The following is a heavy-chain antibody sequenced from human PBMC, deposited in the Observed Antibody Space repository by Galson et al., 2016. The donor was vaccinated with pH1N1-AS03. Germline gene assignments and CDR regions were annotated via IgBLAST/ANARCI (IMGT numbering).Heavy chain of an antibody. CDR3: ARGSLVRGVIMPSDY. D-gene: IGHD3-10*01. CDR2: IFYSGST. V-gene: IGHV4-59*01. J-gene: IGHJ4*02. Sequence: SETLSLTCTVSGGSISSYYWSWIRQPPGKGLEWIGYIFYSGSTFYNASLKSRVTISVDTSKNQFSLRAEDTAVYYCARGSLVRGVIMPSDYWGQGTLVTVSS. CDR1: GGSISSYY.